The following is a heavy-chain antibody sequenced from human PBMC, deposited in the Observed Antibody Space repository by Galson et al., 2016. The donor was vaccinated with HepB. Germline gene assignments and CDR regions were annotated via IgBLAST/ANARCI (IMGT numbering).Heavy chain of an antibody. D-gene: IGHD3-9*01. CDR2: IYPSGIT. CDR3: ARDQGYFDWLNRKYYGMDV. J-gene: IGHJ6*02. Sequence: SETLSLTCTVSGGSMTGYFWSWVRQPAGKGLEWIGRIYPSGITNYNPSLKSRVTMSVDTSQNQFSLRLTSVTAADTDVYFCARDQGYFDWLNRKYYGMDVWGQGTPVTVSS. CDR1: GGSMTGYF. V-gene: IGHV4-4*07.